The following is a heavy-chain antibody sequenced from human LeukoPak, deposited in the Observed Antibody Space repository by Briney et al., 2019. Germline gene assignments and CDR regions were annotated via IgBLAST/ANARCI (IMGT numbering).Heavy chain of an antibody. J-gene: IGHJ4*02. D-gene: IGHD3-22*01. CDR1: GGSISSYY. Sequence: SETLSLTCTVSGGSISSYYWSWIRQPPGKGLEWIGYIYYSGSTNYNPSLKSRVTISVDPSKNQFSLKLRSVTAADTAVYYCARVTGYVIEDYFDYWGQGTLVTVSS. CDR2: IYYSGST. CDR3: ARVTGYVIEDYFDY. V-gene: IGHV4-59*01.